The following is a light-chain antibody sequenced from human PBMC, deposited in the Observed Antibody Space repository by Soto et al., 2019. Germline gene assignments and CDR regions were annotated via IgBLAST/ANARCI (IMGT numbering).Light chain of an antibody. CDR2: AAS. V-gene: IGKV3D-20*02. Sequence: VVLTQSPATLSVSPWERVTLSCRASQSVGSNLAWFQQKPGQAPRLLMYAASSRATGIPDRFSGSGSGTDFTLTISSLDPEDFAVYYCQQRSNWPPTFGQGTKVDIK. J-gene: IGKJ1*01. CDR1: QSVGSN. CDR3: QQRSNWPPT.